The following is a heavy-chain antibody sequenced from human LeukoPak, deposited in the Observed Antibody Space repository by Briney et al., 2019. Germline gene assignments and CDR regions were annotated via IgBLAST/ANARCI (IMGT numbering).Heavy chain of an antibody. CDR2: ISWNGASV. Sequence: PGGSLRLSCKASGFTFDDYVMHWVRQAPGKGLEWVSGISWNGASVAYADSVRGRFTMSRDNAKNSLYLQMNNLRGEDTALYYCAKDVTKGSSWYYGMDVWGQGTTVTIFS. CDR3: AKDVTKGSSWYYGMDV. J-gene: IGHJ6*02. V-gene: IGHV3-9*01. CDR1: GFTFDDYV. D-gene: IGHD6-13*01.